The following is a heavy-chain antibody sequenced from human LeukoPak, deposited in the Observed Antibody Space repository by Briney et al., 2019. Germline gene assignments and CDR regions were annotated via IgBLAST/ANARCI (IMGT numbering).Heavy chain of an antibody. J-gene: IGHJ4*02. Sequence: PSETLSLTCTVSGGSISSSSYYWGWIRQPPGKGLEWIGSIFYSGSIYYNPSLKSRVTIFVDTSKNQFSLKLSSVTAADTAGYYCARLRPEGAAGSPDYWGQGTLVTVSS. V-gene: IGHV4-39*01. CDR2: IFYSGSI. D-gene: IGHD6-13*01. CDR1: GGSISSSSYY. CDR3: ARLRPEGAAGSPDY.